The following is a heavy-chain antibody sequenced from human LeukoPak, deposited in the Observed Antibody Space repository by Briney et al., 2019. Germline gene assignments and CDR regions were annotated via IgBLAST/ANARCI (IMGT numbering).Heavy chain of an antibody. J-gene: IGHJ4*02. CDR2: ISGRGVST. CDR1: GFTFSSYT. D-gene: IGHD1-20*01. CDR3: AKAASGNWNDVSDY. Sequence: GGSLRLSCAASGFTFSSYTMNWVRQAPGKGLEWVSAISGRGVSTSYADSVRGRFTISRDNSKNTLYLQMNSLRAEDTAVYYCAKAASGNWNDVSDYWGQGTLVTVSS. V-gene: IGHV3-23*01.